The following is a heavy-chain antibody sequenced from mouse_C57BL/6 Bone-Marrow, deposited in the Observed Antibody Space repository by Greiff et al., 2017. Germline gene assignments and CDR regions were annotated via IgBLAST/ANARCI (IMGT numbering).Heavy chain of an antibody. J-gene: IGHJ3*01. D-gene: IGHD2-1*01. Sequence: EVMLVESGGGLVQPGGSLKLSCAASGFTFSDYGMAWVRQAPRKGPEWVAFISNLAYSIYYADTVTGRFTISRENAKNTLYLEMSSLRSEDTAMYYCARLYSAWFAYWGQGTLVTVSA. CDR1: GFTFSDYG. CDR2: ISNLAYSI. CDR3: ARLYSAWFAY. V-gene: IGHV5-15*01.